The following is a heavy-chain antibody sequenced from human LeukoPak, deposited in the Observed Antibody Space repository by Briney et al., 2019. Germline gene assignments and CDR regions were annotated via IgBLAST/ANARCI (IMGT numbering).Heavy chain of an antibody. CDR3: ARDWSGSYYNWFDP. V-gene: IGHV1-2*02. CDR1: GYTFTGYY. J-gene: IGHJ5*02. D-gene: IGHD1-26*01. Sequence: ASVKVSCKASGYTFTGYYMHWVRQAPGQGLEWMGWINPNSGGTNYAQKFQGRVTMTRDTSISTAYMELSRLRSDDTAVYYCARDWSGSYYNWFDPWGQGTLVTVSS. CDR2: INPNSGGT.